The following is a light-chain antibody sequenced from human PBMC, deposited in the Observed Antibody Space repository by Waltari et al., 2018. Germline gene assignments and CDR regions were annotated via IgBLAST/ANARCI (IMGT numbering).Light chain of an antibody. CDR1: NSNIGRNS. Sequence: QSVLTQPPSASGTPGQTVTISCSATNSNIGRNSVFWYKQLPGTAPKHLIYRSNQRPSVVPDRFSGSKSGTSASLAISGLRSEDEADYYCAAWDDSLSVSYVFGSGTKVTV. CDR2: RSN. CDR3: AAWDDSLSVSYV. V-gene: IGLV1-47*01. J-gene: IGLJ1*01.